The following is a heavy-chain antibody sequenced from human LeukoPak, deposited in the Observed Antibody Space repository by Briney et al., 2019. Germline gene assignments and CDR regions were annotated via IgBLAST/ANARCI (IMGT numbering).Heavy chain of an antibody. J-gene: IGHJ6*02. V-gene: IGHV1-2*06. CDR2: INPNSGGT. Sequence: ASVKVSCKASGYTFTCYYMHWVRQAPGQGLEWMGRINPNSGGTNYAQKFQGRVTMTRDTSISTAYMELSRLRSDDTAVYYCARDFLGTIFGVVIIFDYYYGMDVWGQGTTVTVSS. D-gene: IGHD3-3*01. CDR1: GYTFTCYY. CDR3: ARDFLGTIFGVVIIFDYYYGMDV.